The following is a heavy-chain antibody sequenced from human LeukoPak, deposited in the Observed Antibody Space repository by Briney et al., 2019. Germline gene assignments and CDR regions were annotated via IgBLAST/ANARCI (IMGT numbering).Heavy chain of an antibody. CDR3: ARIVATISRSWFDP. J-gene: IGHJ5*02. D-gene: IGHD5-12*01. CDR1: GFTFSDYY. CDR2: ISSSSSYT. Sequence: PGGSLRLSCAASGFTFSDYYMSWIRQAPGKGLEWVSYISSSSSYTNYADSVKGRFTISRDNSKNTLYLQMNSLRAEDTAVYYCARIVATISRSWFDPWGQGTLVTVSS. V-gene: IGHV3-11*03.